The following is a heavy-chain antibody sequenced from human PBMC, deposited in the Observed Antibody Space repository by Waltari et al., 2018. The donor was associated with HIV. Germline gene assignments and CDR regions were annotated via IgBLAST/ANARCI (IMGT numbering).Heavy chain of an antibody. D-gene: IGHD5-18*01. V-gene: IGHV1-3*01. Sequence: QVQLVQSGAEVKKPGASVKVSCKASGYTFTSHALHWVRQAPGQRLEWMGWINAGNGNTKYSQKFQGRVTITRDTSASTAYMELSSLRSEDTAVYYCARVSTSMAPFDYWGQGTLVTVSS. CDR3: ARVSTSMAPFDY. J-gene: IGHJ4*02. CDR1: GYTFTSHA. CDR2: INAGNGNT.